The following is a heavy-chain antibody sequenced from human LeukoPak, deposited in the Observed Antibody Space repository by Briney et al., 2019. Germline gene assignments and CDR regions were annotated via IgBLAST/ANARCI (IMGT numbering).Heavy chain of an antibody. CDR2: INPNSGGT. CDR3: AAGIAVAGTSRGLDY. D-gene: IGHD6-19*01. J-gene: IGHJ4*02. Sequence: ASVKVSCKASGYTFTGYYMHGVRQAPGQGLEWMGWINPNSGGTNYAQKFQGWVTMTRDTSISTAYMELSRLRSDDTAVYYCAAGIAVAGTSRGLDYWGQGTLVTVSS. V-gene: IGHV1-2*04. CDR1: GYTFTGYY.